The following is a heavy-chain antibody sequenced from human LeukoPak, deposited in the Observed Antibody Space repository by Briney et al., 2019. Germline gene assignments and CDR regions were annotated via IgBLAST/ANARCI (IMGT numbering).Heavy chain of an antibody. Sequence: PGGSLRLSCAASGFTVSNNYMSWVRQAPGKGLEWVSVIYSGGSTHYADSVKGRFTISRDNSKNTVNLQMNSLRAEDTAVYYCARDRRVVPAAIYFYYMDVWGKETTVTVSS. V-gene: IGHV3-53*01. D-gene: IGHD2-2*01. CDR3: ARDRRVVPAAIYFYYMDV. CDR1: GFTVSNNY. J-gene: IGHJ6*03. CDR2: IYSGGST.